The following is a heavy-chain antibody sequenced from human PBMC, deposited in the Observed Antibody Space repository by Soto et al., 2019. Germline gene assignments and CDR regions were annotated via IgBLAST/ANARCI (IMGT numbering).Heavy chain of an antibody. V-gene: IGHV3-74*01. CDR2: INSDGSSI. J-gene: IGHJ4*02. Sequence: PGESLKISCKGSGYSFTSYWIHWVRQTPGKGLVWVSRINSDGSSISYADSVKGRFTISRDNSKNTLYLQMNSLRDEDTAVYYCARSVEGHFDYWGQGTVVTVSS. D-gene: IGHD6-19*01. CDR1: GYSFTSYW. CDR3: ARSVEGHFDY.